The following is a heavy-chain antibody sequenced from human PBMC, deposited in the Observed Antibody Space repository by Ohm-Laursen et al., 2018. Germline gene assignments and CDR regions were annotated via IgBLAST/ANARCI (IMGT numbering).Heavy chain of an antibody. D-gene: IGHD5-24*01. CDR2: ISYDGSNK. V-gene: IGHV3-30*03. Sequence: SLRLSCAASGFTFSSYGMHWVRQAPGKGLEWVAVISYDGSNKYYADSVKGRFTISRDNSKNSLYLQMNSLRAEDTAVYYCARDVAHDGYGFGMDVWGQGTTVTVSS. CDR1: GFTFSSYG. J-gene: IGHJ6*02. CDR3: ARDVAHDGYGFGMDV.